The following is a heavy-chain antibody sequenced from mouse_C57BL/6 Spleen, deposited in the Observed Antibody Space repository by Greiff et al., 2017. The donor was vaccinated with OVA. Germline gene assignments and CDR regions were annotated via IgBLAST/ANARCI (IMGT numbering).Heavy chain of an antibody. V-gene: IGHV1-47*01. CDR3: ARGGTAPAFFDY. D-gene: IGHD3-1*01. J-gene: IGHJ2*01. CDR1: GYTFTTYP. CDR2: FHPYNDDT. Sequence: QVQLQQSGAELVKPGASVKMSCKASGYTFTTYPIEWMKQNHGKSLEWIGNFHPYNDDTKYNEKFKGKATLTVEKSSSIVYLKISRLTSDDSAVYYCARGGTAPAFFDYWGQGTTLTVSS.